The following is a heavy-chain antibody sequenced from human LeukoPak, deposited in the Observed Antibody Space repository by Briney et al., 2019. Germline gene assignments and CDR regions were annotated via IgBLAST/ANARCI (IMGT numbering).Heavy chain of an antibody. V-gene: IGHV4-39*07. J-gene: IGHJ5*02. Sequence: SETLSLTCTVSGGSISSSSYYWGWIRQPPGKGLEWIGTIYYTGSTYYNPSLKSRVTISVDTSKNQFSLKLSSVTAADTAVYYCASGGDTAMVLDPWGQGTLVTVSS. CDR2: IYYTGST. D-gene: IGHD5-18*01. CDR1: GGSISSSSYY. CDR3: ASGGDTAMVLDP.